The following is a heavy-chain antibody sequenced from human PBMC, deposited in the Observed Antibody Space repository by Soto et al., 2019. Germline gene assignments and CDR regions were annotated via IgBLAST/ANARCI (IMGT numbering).Heavy chain of an antibody. Sequence: PGXSLRLSCAASGFTFSTYSMNCVRQAPLKWLEWVGRSRNKANSYTTEYAASVKGRFTISRDDSKNSLYLQMNSLITEDTAVYYCTRARNLGGSWTNFDYWGQGTLVTVSS. V-gene: IGHV3-72*01. D-gene: IGHD1-26*01. CDR2: SRNKANSYTT. CDR3: TRARNLGGSWTNFDY. J-gene: IGHJ4*02. CDR1: GFTFSTYS.